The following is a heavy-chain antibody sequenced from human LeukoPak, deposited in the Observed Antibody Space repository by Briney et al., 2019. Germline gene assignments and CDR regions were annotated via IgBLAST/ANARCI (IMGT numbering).Heavy chain of an antibody. J-gene: IGHJ4*02. D-gene: IGHD6-13*01. CDR3: AKDRIRTAAGTGVIDY. Sequence: GGSLRLSCAASGFTFSSYAMHWVRQAPGKGLEWVAVISYDGSNKYYADSVKGRFTISRDNSKNTLYLQMNSLRAEDTAVYYCAKDRIRTAAGTGVIDYWGQGTLVTVSS. CDR1: GFTFSSYA. CDR2: ISYDGSNK. V-gene: IGHV3-30-3*01.